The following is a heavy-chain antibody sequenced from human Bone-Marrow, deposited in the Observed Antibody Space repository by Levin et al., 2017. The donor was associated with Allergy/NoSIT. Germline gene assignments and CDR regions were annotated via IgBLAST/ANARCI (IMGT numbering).Heavy chain of an antibody. D-gene: IGHD1-26*01. CDR2: IYHNGSS. V-gene: IGHV4/OR15-8*01. J-gene: IGHJ5*02. CDR3: ARVPGAMLGPASWFEP. CDR1: GASISSNNW. Sequence: SETLSLICAVSGASISSNNWWSWVRQPPGKGLECIGEIYHNGSSSYNPSLKSRVTMSVDKAKNQFSLKLTSVTAADTAVYYCARVPGAMLGPASWFEPWGQGTLVTVSS.